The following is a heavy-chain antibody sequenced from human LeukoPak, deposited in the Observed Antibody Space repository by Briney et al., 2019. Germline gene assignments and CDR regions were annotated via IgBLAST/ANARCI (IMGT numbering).Heavy chain of an antibody. V-gene: IGHV3-23*01. CDR2: ISGSGGST. CDR1: GFTFSSYA. J-gene: IGHJ4*02. Sequence: PGGSLRLPCAASGFTFSSYAMSWVRQAPGKGLEWVSAISGSGGSTYYADSVKGRFTISRDNSKNTLYLQMNSLRAEDTAVYYCAKVFSKGELLTYFDYWGQGTLVTVSS. CDR3: AKVFSKGELLTYFDY. D-gene: IGHD1-26*01.